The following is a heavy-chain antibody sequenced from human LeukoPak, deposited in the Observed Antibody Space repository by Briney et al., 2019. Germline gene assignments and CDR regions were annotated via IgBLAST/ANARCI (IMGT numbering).Heavy chain of an antibody. CDR3: ATARDILTTISVGGFDY. CDR1: GYTFTGFY. J-gene: IGHJ4*02. CDR2: INPNSGGT. D-gene: IGHD5-12*01. V-gene: IGHV1-2*02. Sequence: ASVKVSCKASGYTFTGFYIHWVRQAPGQGLVWMGWINPNSGGTNYAQKFQGRVTMTRDSSISTAYMELSRLSSDDTAVYYCATARDILTTISVGGFDYWGQGTLVTVSS.